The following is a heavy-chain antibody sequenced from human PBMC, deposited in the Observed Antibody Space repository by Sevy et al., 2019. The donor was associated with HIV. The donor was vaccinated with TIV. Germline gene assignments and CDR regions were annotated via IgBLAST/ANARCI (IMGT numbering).Heavy chain of an antibody. CDR3: VKITGMSYLDY. CDR1: GFTFSSYA. V-gene: IGHV3-23*01. D-gene: IGHD1-20*01. Sequence: GGSLRLSCAASGFTFSSYAMSWVRQAPGKGLEWVSAISGSGGSTYYADSVKGRFTMSRDNSKNTLYLQMNSLRAEDTAVYYCVKITGMSYLDYWGQGTLVTVSS. J-gene: IGHJ4*02. CDR2: ISGSGGST.